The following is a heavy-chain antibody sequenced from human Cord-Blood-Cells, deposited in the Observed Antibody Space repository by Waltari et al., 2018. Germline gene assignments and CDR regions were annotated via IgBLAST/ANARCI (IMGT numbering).Heavy chain of an antibody. D-gene: IGHD3-16*01. CDR3: AREVGDAFDI. Sequence: LQLQESGSGLVKPSQTLSLTCAVPGGPISSGGSSWSWIRQPPGKGLEWIGYIYHSGSTYYNPSLKSRVTISVDRSKNQFSLKLSSVTAADTAVYYCAREVGDAFDIWGQGTMVTVSS. CDR1: GGPISSGGSS. J-gene: IGHJ3*02. V-gene: IGHV4-30-2*01. CDR2: IYHSGST.